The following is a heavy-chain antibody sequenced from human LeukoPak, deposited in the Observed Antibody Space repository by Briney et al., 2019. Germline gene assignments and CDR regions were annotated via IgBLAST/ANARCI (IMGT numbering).Heavy chain of an antibody. CDR1: GFTFSSYS. J-gene: IGHJ4*02. Sequence: AGGSLRLSCAASGFTFSSYSMNWVRQAPGKGLEWISYISRSSSTIYYADSVKGRFTISRDNARDSLDLQMNSLRVEDTAVYYCARGGIAARYDFWGQGTLVTVSS. D-gene: IGHD6-6*01. CDR3: ARGGIAARYDF. CDR2: ISRSSSTI. V-gene: IGHV3-48*01.